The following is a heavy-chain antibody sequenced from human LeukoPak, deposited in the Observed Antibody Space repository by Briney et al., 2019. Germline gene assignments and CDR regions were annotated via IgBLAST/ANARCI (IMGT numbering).Heavy chain of an antibody. CDR2: IWYDGSNK. J-gene: IGHJ3*02. Sequence: GGSLRLSCAASGFTFSSYGMHWVRQAPGKGLEWVAVIWYDGSNKYYADSVKGRFTISRDNSKNTLYLQMNSLRAEDTAVHYCARARAVRGVISDAFDIWGQGTMVTVS. V-gene: IGHV3-33*01. D-gene: IGHD3-10*01. CDR1: GFTFSSYG. CDR3: ARARAVRGVISDAFDI.